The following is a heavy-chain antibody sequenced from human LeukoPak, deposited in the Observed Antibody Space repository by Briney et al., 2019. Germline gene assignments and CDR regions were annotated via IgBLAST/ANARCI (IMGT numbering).Heavy chain of an antibody. Sequence: PGGSLRLSCAASGFTFSSYAMSWVRQAPGKGLEWVSAISGSGGSTYYADSVKGRFTISRDNSKNTLYLQMNSLRAEDTAVYYCANLPNLLIAVARGGAIDYWGQGTLVTVSS. CDR2: ISGSGGST. V-gene: IGHV3-23*01. CDR1: GFTFSSYA. D-gene: IGHD6-19*01. J-gene: IGHJ4*02. CDR3: ANLPNLLIAVARGGAIDY.